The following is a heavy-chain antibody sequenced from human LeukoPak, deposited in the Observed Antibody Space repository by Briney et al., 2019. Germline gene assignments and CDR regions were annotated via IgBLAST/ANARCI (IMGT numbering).Heavy chain of an antibody. D-gene: IGHD2-15*01. J-gene: IGHJ6*04. V-gene: IGHV3-33*01. CDR3: ARGGGGSLRYYGMDV. Sequence: GGSLRLSCAASGFTFSSYGMHWVRQAPGKGLEWVAVIWYDGSNKYYADSVKGRFTISRDNSKNTLYLQMNSLRAEDTAVYYCARGGGGSLRYYGMDVWGKGTTVTVSS. CDR2: IWYDGSNK. CDR1: GFTFSSYG.